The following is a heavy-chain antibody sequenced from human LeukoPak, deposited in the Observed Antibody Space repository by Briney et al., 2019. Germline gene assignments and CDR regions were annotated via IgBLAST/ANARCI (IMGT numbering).Heavy chain of an antibody. Sequence: GGSLRLSRAASGFTFSSYGMHWVRQAPGKGLEWVAVIWYDGSNKYYADSVKGRFTISRDNSKNTLYLQMNSLRAEDMAVYYCVRGGYCSSTICYWYNAFDMWGQGTMVTVSS. D-gene: IGHD2-2*01. CDR1: GFTFSSYG. CDR2: IWYDGSNK. V-gene: IGHV3-33*01. J-gene: IGHJ3*02. CDR3: VRGGYCSSTICYWYNAFDM.